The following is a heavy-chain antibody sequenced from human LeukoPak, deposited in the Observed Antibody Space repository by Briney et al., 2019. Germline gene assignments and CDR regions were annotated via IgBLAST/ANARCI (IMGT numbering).Heavy chain of an antibody. CDR1: GGTFSSYA. J-gene: IGHJ4*02. CDR3: ARAGYCSSTSCIRFDY. CDR2: IIPILGIA. D-gene: IGHD2-2*01. V-gene: IGHV1-69*04. Sequence: SVKVSCKASGGTFSSYAISWVRQAPGQGLEWMGRIIPILGIANYAQKFQGRVTITADKSTSTAYMELSSLRSEDTAVYYCARAGYCSSTSCIRFDYWGQGTLLTVSS.